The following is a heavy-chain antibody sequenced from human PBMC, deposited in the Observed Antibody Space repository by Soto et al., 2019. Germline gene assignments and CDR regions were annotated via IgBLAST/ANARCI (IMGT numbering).Heavy chain of an antibody. Sequence: GGSLRLSCAASGFTFSSYGMHWVRQAPGKGLEWVAVISYDGSNKYYADSVKVRFTISIDNSKNKLYLQMNSLRAEDTAVYYCAREANGVTWGLLLDXWGQGTMVTV. CDR1: GFTFSSYG. CDR3: AREANGVTWGLLLDX. V-gene: IGHV3-30*03. CDR2: ISYDGSNK. D-gene: IGHD2-8*01. J-gene: IGHJ3*01.